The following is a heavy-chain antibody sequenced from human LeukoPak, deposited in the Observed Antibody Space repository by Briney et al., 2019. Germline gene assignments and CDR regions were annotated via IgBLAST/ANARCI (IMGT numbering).Heavy chain of an antibody. V-gene: IGHV3-30*04. D-gene: IGHD4-17*01. J-gene: IGHJ3*02. Sequence: PGRSLRLSCAASGFTFSSYAMHWVRQAPGKGLEWVAVISYDGSNKYYADSVKGRFTISRDNSKNTLYLQMNSLRAEDTAVYYCARAEISDYGDYSALDIWGQGTMVTVSS. CDR1: GFTFSSYA. CDR2: ISYDGSNK. CDR3: ARAEISDYGDYSALDI.